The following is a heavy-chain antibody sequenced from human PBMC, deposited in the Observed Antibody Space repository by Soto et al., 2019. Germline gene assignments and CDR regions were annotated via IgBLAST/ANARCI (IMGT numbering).Heavy chain of an antibody. D-gene: IGHD3-3*01. CDR2: INPSGGST. Sequence: GASVKVSCKASGYTFTSYYMHWVRQAPGQGLEWMGIINPSGGSTSYAQKFQGRVTMTRDTSTSTVHMELSSLRSEDTAVYYCARERITIFGVVSGPDYWGQGTLVTVSS. J-gene: IGHJ4*02. V-gene: IGHV1-46*01. CDR1: GYTFTSYY. CDR3: ARERITIFGVVSGPDY.